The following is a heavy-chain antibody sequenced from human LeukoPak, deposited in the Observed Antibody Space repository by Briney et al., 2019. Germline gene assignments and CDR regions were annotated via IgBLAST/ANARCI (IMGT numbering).Heavy chain of an antibody. V-gene: IGHV1-2*02. CDR3: ARETAAAGVAFDI. J-gene: IGHJ3*02. Sequence: ASVKVSCKASGYTFTSYDINWVRQATGQGLEWMGWINPNSGGTNYAQKFQGRVTMTRDTSISTAYMELSRLRSDDTAVYYCARETAAAGVAFDIWGQGTMVTVSS. CDR1: GYTFTSYD. D-gene: IGHD6-13*01. CDR2: INPNSGGT.